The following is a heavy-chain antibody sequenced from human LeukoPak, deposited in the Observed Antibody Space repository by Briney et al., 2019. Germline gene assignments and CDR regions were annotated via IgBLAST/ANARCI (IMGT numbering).Heavy chain of an antibody. Sequence: GGSLRLSCAASGFAFTSYSLHWVRQPPGRGLEWVSSISRSSSDMYYADSVMGRFTISRDNAKNALYLQMNNLRAEDTAVYYCERGLLPDVVVTATNYFDPWGQGTLVTVSS. CDR3: ERGLLPDVVVTATNYFDP. J-gene: IGHJ5*02. CDR2: ISRSSSDM. V-gene: IGHV3-21*01. CDR1: GFAFTSYS. D-gene: IGHD2-21*02.